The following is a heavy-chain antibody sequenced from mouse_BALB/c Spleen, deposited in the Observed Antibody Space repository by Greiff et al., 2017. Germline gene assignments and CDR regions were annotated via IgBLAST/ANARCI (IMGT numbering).Heavy chain of an antibody. D-gene: IGHD2-12*01. Sequence: EVQGVESGGGLVQPGGSLKLSCAASGFTFSSYGLYWVRQTPDKRLELVATINSNGGSTYYPDSVKGRFTISRDNAKNTLYLQMSSLKSEDTAMYYCARDYDYAMDYWGQGTSVTVSS. J-gene: IGHJ4*01. CDR2: INSNGGST. CDR1: GFTFSSYG. CDR3: ARDYDYAMDY. V-gene: IGHV5-6-3*01.